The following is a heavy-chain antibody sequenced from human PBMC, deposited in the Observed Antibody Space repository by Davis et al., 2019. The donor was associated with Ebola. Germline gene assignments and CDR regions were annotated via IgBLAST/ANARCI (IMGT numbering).Heavy chain of an antibody. CDR2: VSGSGASP. CDR1: GFTFSSYA. V-gene: IGHV3-23*01. Sequence: GESLKISCVASGFTFSSYAMTWVRQAPGRGLEWVSSVSGSGASPYYADSVNGRFTISRDNSKNTLYLQMNNLRPDDSALYYCAGEEFDFWGQGTLVTVSS. CDR3: AGEEFDF. J-gene: IGHJ4*02.